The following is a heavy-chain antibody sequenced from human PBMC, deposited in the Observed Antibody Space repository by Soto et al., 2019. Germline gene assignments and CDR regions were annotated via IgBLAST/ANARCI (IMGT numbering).Heavy chain of an antibody. J-gene: IGHJ4*02. CDR2: ISSSSSYI. Sequence: GGSLRLSCAASGFTFSSYSMNWVRQAPGKGLEWVSSISSSSSYIYYADSVKGRFTISRDNAKNSLYLQMNSLRAEDTAVYYCARDRVGRGYSSSWYYWGQGTLVTVSS. D-gene: IGHD6-13*01. CDR3: ARDRVGRGYSSSWYY. V-gene: IGHV3-21*01. CDR1: GFTFSSYS.